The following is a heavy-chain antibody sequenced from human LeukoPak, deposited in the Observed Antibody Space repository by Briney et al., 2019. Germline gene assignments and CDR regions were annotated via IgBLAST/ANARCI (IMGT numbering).Heavy chain of an antibody. D-gene: IGHD3-22*01. J-gene: IGHJ3*02. CDR2: IFHSGNS. CDR3: ARPAGYYDSSGYSDHDAFDI. CDR1: GYSMSSGYY. V-gene: IGHV4-38-2*02. Sequence: SETLSLTCTVSGYSMSSGYYWGWIRQPPGKGLQWIGSIFHSGNSYYNPSLKSRVTISVDTSKNQFSLKLSSVTAADTAVYYCARPAGYYDSSGYSDHDAFDIWGQGTMVTVSS.